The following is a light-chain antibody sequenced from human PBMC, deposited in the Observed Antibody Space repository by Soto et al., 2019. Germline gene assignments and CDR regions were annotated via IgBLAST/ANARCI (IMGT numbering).Light chain of an antibody. V-gene: IGLV2-14*01. J-gene: IGLJ1*01. CDR1: SSDVGGYDY. CDR3: SSLTSGSTRV. CDR2: EVT. Sequence: QSVLTQPASVSGSPGQSITISRTGTSSDVGGYDYVSWYQQHPDKAPKLIVYEVTHRPSGVSNRFSGSKSGNTASLTISGLQAEDEADYYCSSLTSGSTRVFGTGTKVTVL.